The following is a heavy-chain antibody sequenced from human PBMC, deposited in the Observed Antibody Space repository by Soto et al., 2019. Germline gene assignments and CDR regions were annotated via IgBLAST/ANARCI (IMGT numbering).Heavy chain of an antibody. V-gene: IGHV3-53*01. CDR2: IYSGGKT. Sequence: GGSLRRSCAASGLSVSTNLLRWARQAPGKGLERLAVIYSGGKTFDADSVRGRFTISKDNSKNTLSLQRNSLRAEDTAVYYCTRDAPGERPYYFYYYGMDVWGQGTTLTVSS. J-gene: IGHJ6*02. CDR1: GLSVSTNL. CDR3: TRDAPGERPYYFYYYGMDV.